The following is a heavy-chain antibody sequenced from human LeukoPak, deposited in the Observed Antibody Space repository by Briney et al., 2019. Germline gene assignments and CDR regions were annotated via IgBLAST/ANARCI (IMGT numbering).Heavy chain of an antibody. D-gene: IGHD3-16*01. J-gene: IGHJ4*02. Sequence: SETLSLTCTVSGYSISSGYYWGWIRQPPGKGLEWIGYIYYSGSTNYNPSLKSRVTISVDTSKNQFSLKLSSVTAADTAVYYCARNRGSLEADYWGQGTLVTVSS. CDR2: IYYSGST. V-gene: IGHV4-61*01. CDR1: GYSISSGYY. CDR3: ARNRGSLEADY.